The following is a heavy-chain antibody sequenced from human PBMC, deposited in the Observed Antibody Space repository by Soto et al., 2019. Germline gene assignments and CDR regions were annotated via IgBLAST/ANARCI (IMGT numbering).Heavy chain of an antibody. Sequence: SETLSLTXTVSGGSMRNYFWTWIRQPPGKGLEWIGYIHYSGTTSFFPSYNPSLRSRVTISEDTSKNQFSLKLLSVTTADTAVYFCAAGEASSRNLAPYYLDFWGQGTLVTVSS. J-gene: IGHJ4*02. CDR2: IHYSGTT. CDR1: GGSMRNYF. D-gene: IGHD6-13*01. CDR3: AAGEASSRNLAPYYLDF. V-gene: IGHV4-59*01.